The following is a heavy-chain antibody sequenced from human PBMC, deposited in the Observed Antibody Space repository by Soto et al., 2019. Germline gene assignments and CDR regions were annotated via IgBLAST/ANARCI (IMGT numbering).Heavy chain of an antibody. V-gene: IGHV4-30-2*01. Sequence: SETLSLTCAFSGCSISSCGYSWSWIRQPPGKGLEWIGYIYHSGSTYYNPSLKSRVTISLDRSKKQFSLKLSSVTAAETAVYYCARGMTTVTTLDYWGQGTLVTVSS. J-gene: IGHJ4*02. CDR3: ARGMTTVTTLDY. D-gene: IGHD4-17*01. CDR1: GCSISSCGYS. CDR2: IYHSGST.